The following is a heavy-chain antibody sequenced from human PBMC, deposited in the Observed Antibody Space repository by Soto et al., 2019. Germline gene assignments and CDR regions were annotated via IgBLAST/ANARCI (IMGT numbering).Heavy chain of an antibody. V-gene: IGHV5-51*01. CDR2: IYPGDSVT. CDR3: ARSNSRYYYYYGMDV. Sequence: PGESLKISCKGSGYSFTSYWIGWVRQMPGKGLEWMGIIYPGDSVTRYSPSFQGQVTISADKSISTAYLQWSSLKASDTAMYYCARSNSRYYYYYGMDVWGQGTTVTVSS. D-gene: IGHD4-4*01. J-gene: IGHJ6*02. CDR1: GYSFTSYW.